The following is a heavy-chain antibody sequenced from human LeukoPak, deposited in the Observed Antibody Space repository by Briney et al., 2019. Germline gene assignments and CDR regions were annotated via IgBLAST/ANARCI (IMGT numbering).Heavy chain of an antibody. CDR1: GFSFSSYA. CDR3: AREVSHYDILTGPINWFDP. D-gene: IGHD3-9*01. Sequence: GGSLRLSCAASGFSFSSYAMTWARQAPVKGLEWVSAISGDGTRTYYADSVKGRFTISRDNSKNTLYLQMNSLRAEDTAVYYCAREVSHYDILTGPINWFDPWGQGTLVTVSS. CDR2: ISGDGTRT. V-gene: IGHV3-23*01. J-gene: IGHJ5*02.